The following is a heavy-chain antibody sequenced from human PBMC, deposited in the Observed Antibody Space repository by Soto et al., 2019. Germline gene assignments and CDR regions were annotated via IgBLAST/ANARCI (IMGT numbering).Heavy chain of an antibody. CDR2: ISGSGGNT. D-gene: IGHD6-25*01. CDR1: GFTFSTYG. J-gene: IGHJ5*02. V-gene: IGHV3-23*01. Sequence: GGSLRLACAASGFTFSTYGMNWVRQAPGKGLEWVSGISGSGGNTYYADSVRGRFTISRDDSKNTLYLEINRLRLEDTALYYCAPRSPLPGGFPSWGQGTLVTVSS. CDR3: APRSPLPGGFPS.